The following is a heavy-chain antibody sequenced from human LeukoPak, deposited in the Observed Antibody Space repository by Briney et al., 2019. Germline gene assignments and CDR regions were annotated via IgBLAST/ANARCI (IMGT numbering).Heavy chain of an antibody. CDR2: IQNDGNEK. V-gene: IGHV3-30*02. J-gene: IGHJ4*02. CDR3: AKRGTVTSNFEY. CDR1: GFTFSSHG. D-gene: IGHD4-17*01. Sequence: PGGSLRLSCAASGFTFSSHGMHWVRQAPGKGLEWVAFIQNDGNEKYYAGSVKGRYTISRDNSKNTLYPQMNSLRTEDTADYYCAKRGTVTSNFEYWGQGTLVTVSS.